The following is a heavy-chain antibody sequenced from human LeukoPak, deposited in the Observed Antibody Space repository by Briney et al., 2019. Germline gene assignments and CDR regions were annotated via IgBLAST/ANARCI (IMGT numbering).Heavy chain of an antibody. CDR2: IYYSGGT. Sequence: NPSETLSLTCTVSGGSISSGGYYWSWIRQHPGKGLEWIGYIYYSGGTYYNPFLKSRVSISVDTSKNQFSLKLSSVTAADTAMYYCARGTTSMAHDAFDIWGQGTMVTVSS. V-gene: IGHV4-31*03. CDR3: ARGTTSMAHDAFDI. J-gene: IGHJ3*02. CDR1: GGSISSGGYY. D-gene: IGHD1-7*01.